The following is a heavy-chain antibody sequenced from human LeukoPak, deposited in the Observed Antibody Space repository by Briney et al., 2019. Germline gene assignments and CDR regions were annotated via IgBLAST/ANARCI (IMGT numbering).Heavy chain of an antibody. Sequence: GGSLRLSCAASGFTFSSYSMNWVRQAPGKGLEWVSSISSSSSYIYYADSVKGRFTISRDNSKNTLYLQMNSLRAEDTAVYYCAREGDSSGYYLLDYWGQGTLVTVSS. J-gene: IGHJ4*02. CDR3: AREGDSSGYYLLDY. CDR1: GFTFSSYS. V-gene: IGHV3-21*01. CDR2: ISSSSSYI. D-gene: IGHD3-22*01.